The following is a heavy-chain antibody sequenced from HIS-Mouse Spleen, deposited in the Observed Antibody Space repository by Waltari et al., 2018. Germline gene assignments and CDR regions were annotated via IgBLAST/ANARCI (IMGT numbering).Heavy chain of an antibody. D-gene: IGHD6-13*01. V-gene: IGHV4-39*07. CDR3: AREIPYSSSWYDWYFDL. CDR2: IYYRGST. J-gene: IGHJ2*01. CDR1: GGSISSSSYY. Sequence: QLQLQESGPGLVKPSETLSLTCTVSGGSISSSSYYWGWIRQPPGKGLEWIGSIYYRGSTYHNPALKSRVTISVDTSKNQCSLKLSSVTAADTAVYYCAREIPYSSSWYDWYFDLWGRGTLVTVSS.